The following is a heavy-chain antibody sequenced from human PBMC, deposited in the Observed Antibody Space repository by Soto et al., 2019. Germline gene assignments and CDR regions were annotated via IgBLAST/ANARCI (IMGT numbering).Heavy chain of an antibody. J-gene: IGHJ4*02. CDR2: ISGSGGST. Sequence: PGGSLRLSCAASGFTFSSYAMSWVRQAPGKGLEWVSAISGSGGSTYYADSVKGRFTISRDNSKNTLYLQMNGLRAEDTAVYYCAKGINTAMVTGLDYWGQGTLVTVSS. CDR3: AKGINTAMVTGLDY. CDR1: GFTFSSYA. D-gene: IGHD5-18*01. V-gene: IGHV3-23*01.